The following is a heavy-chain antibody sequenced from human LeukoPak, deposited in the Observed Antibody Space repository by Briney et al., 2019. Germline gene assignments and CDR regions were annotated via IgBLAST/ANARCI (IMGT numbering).Heavy chain of an antibody. D-gene: IGHD1-14*01. V-gene: IGHV4-34*01. CDR1: GGSFSGYY. Sequence: SGTLSLTCAVYGGSFSGYYWSWIRQPPGKGLEWIGEINHSGSTNYNPSLKSRVTISVDTSKNQFSLKLSSVTAADTAVYYCAGNPQDGLNFDYWGQGTLVTVSS. CDR2: INHSGST. CDR3: AGNPQDGLNFDY. J-gene: IGHJ4*02.